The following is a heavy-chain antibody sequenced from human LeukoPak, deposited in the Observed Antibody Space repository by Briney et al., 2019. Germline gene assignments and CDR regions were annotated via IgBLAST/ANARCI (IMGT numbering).Heavy chain of an antibody. CDR3: ARHPPPYSGSYYFDY. CDR1: GYTFTSYG. Sequence: ASVKVSCKASGYTFTSYGISWVRQAPGQGLEWMGWISAYNGNTNYAQKLQGRVTMTTDTSTSTAYMELRSLRSDDTAVYYCARHPPPYSGSYYFDYWGQGTLVTVSS. V-gene: IGHV1-18*01. J-gene: IGHJ4*02. D-gene: IGHD1-26*01. CDR2: ISAYNGNT.